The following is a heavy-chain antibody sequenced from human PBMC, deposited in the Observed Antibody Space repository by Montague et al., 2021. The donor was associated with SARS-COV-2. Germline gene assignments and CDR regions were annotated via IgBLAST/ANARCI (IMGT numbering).Heavy chain of an antibody. Sequence: SLRLSCAAAGFTFSRYRMNRVRQAPGKGLEWISYISMSETRTQYADSVKGRFTISRDNARNSLYLQMRSLTGGDTAVYYCARVASEHTAMAPDYWGQGTLVTVSS. CDR2: ISMSETRT. J-gene: IGHJ4*02. CDR1: GFTFSRYR. CDR3: ARVASEHTAMAPDY. D-gene: IGHD5-18*01. V-gene: IGHV3-48*04.